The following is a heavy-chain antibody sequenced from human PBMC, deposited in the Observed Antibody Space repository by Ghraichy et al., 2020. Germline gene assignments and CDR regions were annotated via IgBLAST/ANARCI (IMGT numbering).Heavy chain of an antibody. CDR1: GFTFSSYS. CDR3: ARDRELATIYFDY. J-gene: IGHJ4*02. Sequence: GGSLRLSCAASGFTFSSYSMNWVRQAPGKGLEWVSSISSSSSYIYYADSLKGRFTISRDNAKNSLYLHMNSMRAEDTAVYYCARDRELATIYFDYWGQGTLVTVSS. D-gene: IGHD5-24*01. CDR2: ISSSSSYI. V-gene: IGHV3-21*01.